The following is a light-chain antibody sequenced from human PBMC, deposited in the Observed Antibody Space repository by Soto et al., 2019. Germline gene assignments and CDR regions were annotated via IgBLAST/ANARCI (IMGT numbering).Light chain of an antibody. V-gene: IGKV1-5*03. CDR2: KAS. Sequence: DIQMTQPPSTLSASVGDRVTITCRASQSIGSWLAWFQQKPGKAPKVLIYKASSLESGVPSRFSGSGSATEFTLTISSLQPDDFATYYCQQYNSYSSFGQGTKVDIK. CDR3: QQYNSYSS. CDR1: QSIGSW. J-gene: IGKJ1*01.